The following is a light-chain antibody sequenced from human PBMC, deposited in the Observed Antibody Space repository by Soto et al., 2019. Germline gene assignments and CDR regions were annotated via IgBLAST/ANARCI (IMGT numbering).Light chain of an antibody. V-gene: IGLV2-11*01. Sequence: QSVLTQPRSVSGSPGQSVTISCTGTSSDVGGYNFVSWYQQHPGKAPKLMIYDVSKRPSGVPDRFSGSKSGNTASLTISGLQVEDEAEYFCFSFTTTSTHVFGTGTKVTVL. CDR2: DVS. CDR1: SSDVGGYNF. CDR3: FSFTTTSTHV. J-gene: IGLJ1*01.